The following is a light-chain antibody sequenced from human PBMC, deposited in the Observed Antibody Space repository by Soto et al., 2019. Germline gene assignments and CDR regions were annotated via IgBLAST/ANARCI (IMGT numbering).Light chain of an antibody. CDR1: QSISIY. Sequence: DIQMTQSPSSLSASVGDRVTITCRARQSISIYLNWYQQKPGKAPILLVYAGSSLQGGVPSRFGGSGSGTDFTITITSLQPEEFATYYCQQSYSTPTFGGGTKVEIK. J-gene: IGKJ4*01. CDR3: QQSYSTPT. V-gene: IGKV1-39*01. CDR2: AGS.